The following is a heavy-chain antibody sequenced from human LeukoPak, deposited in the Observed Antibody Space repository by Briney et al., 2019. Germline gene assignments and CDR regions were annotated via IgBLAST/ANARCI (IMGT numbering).Heavy chain of an antibody. D-gene: IGHD4-17*01. CDR2: ISGNGDST. J-gene: IGHJ4*02. CDR1: GFTFSRYA. CDR3: AKDLYGDYSFDY. Sequence: PGGSLRLSCAASGFTFSRYAMSWVRQAPGQGLEWVSAISGNGDSTYYADSVKGRFTISRDNFKNTLSLQMNSLRAEDTAVYYCAKDLYGDYSFDYWGQGTLVTVSS. V-gene: IGHV3-23*01.